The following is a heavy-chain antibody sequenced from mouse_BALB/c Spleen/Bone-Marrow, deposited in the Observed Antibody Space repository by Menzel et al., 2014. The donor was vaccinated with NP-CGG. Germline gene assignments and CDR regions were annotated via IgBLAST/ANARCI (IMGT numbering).Heavy chain of an antibody. CDR2: ISYSGIT. CDR3: ARLEEGYGNYEGYYYALDY. D-gene: IGHD2-10*02. V-gene: IGHV3-8*02. Sequence: VQLQQSGPSLVKPSQTLSLTCSVTGDSITSGYWNWIRKFPGNKLEYMGYISYSGITYYNPSLKSRISITRDTSKSQYYLQLNSVTTEDTATYFCARLEEGYGNYEGYYYALDYWGQGTSVTVSS. J-gene: IGHJ4*01. CDR1: GDSITSGY.